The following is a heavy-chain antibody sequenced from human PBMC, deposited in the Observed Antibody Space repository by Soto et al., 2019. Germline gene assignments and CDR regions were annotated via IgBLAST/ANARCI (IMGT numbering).Heavy chain of an antibody. CDR1: GYTFTSYD. CDR2: MNPNSGNT. Sequence: QVQLVQSGAEVKKPGASVKVSCKASGYTFTSYDINWVRQATGQGLEWMGCMNPNSGNTGYAQKFQGRVTMTRHTSISTAYMELSSLRPEDTAVYYCARAYYDFWSGYLGWFDPWCQGTLVTVSS. CDR3: ARAYYDFWSGYLGWFDP. V-gene: IGHV1-8*01. D-gene: IGHD3-3*01. J-gene: IGHJ5*02.